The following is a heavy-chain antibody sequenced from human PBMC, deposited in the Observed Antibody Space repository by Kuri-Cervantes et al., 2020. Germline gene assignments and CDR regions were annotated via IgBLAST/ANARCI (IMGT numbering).Heavy chain of an antibody. CDR1: GFTFSSYN. J-gene: IGHJ4*02. D-gene: IGHD6-19*01. CDR3: ARDLAVAGIGDDDY. V-gene: IGHV3-23*01. CDR2: ISGSGGST. Sequence: LSLTCAASGFTFSSYNVNWVRQTPGKGLEWVSAISGSGGSTYYADSVKGRFTISRDNAKYTLYLQMNSLRAEDTAVYYCARDLAVAGIGDDDYWGQGTLVTVSS.